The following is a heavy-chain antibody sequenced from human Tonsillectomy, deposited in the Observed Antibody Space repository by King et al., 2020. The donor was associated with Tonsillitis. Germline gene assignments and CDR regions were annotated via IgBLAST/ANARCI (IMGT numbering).Heavy chain of an antibody. CDR1: GYTFNDYY. Sequence: VQLVESGAEVKKPGASVKVSCKASGYTFNDYYMHWVRQAPGQGLEWMGWINPNSGTKYTQAFQGRVNMTRDTSNSTAYLELSRLTSDDTAVYYCATAFVPSGYFCDLNYWGQETLVTVAS. CDR2: INPNSGT. J-gene: IGHJ4*02. CDR3: ATAFVPSGYFCDLNY. D-gene: IGHD3-22*01. V-gene: IGHV1-2*02.